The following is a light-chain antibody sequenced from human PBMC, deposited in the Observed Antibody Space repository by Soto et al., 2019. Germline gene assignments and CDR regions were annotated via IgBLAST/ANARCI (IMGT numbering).Light chain of an antibody. V-gene: IGKV1-27*01. CDR2: AAS. CDR1: QGIRNS. J-gene: IGKJ2*01. Sequence: DIQMTQSPSSRSASVGDRVTITCRASQGIRNSLAWYQHKPGKAPKLLIYAASTLQSGVPSRFSGGGSGTDFTLTISSLQPEDVATYYCQKYNGAPYTFCQGTELEIK. CDR3: QKYNGAPYT.